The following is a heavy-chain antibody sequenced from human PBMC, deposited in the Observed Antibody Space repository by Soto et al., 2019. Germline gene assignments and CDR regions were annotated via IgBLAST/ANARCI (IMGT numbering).Heavy chain of an antibody. CDR3: ARSFRGLRSLEWYYYYGRDV. CDR1: GGTFSSYA. D-gene: IGHD3-3*01. V-gene: IGHV1-69*13. Sequence: SVKVSCKASGGTFSSYAISWVRQAPGQGLEWMGGIIPIFGTANYAQKFQGRVTITADESTSTAYMELSSLRSEDTAEYYCARSFRGLRSLEWYYYYGRDVWGQGTTVTVSS. CDR2: IIPIFGTA. J-gene: IGHJ6*02.